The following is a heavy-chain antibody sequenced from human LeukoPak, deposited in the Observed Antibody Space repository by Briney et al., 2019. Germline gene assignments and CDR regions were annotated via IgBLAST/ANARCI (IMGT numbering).Heavy chain of an antibody. V-gene: IGHV3-21*01. CDR1: GFTFSSYS. J-gene: IGHJ5*02. CDR2: ISSSSSYI. Sequence: GGSLRLSCAASGFTFSSYSMNWVRQAPGKGLEWVSSISSSSSYIYYADSVKGRFTISRDNAKNSLYLQMNSLRAEDTAVYYCARRIAAAGGFDPWGQGTLVTVS. CDR3: ARRIAAAGGFDP. D-gene: IGHD6-13*01.